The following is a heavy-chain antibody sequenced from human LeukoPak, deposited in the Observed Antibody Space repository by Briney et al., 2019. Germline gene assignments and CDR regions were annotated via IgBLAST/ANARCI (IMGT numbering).Heavy chain of an antibody. CDR1: GFTFSGSA. CDR3: ARTYYDILTSYNPYFDY. CDR2: ISGSGGST. D-gene: IGHD3-9*01. Sequence: GGSLRLSCAASGFTFSGSAMHWVRQASGKGLEWVSAISGSGGSTYYADSVKGRFTISRDNSKNTLYLQMNSLRAEDTAVYYCARTYYDILTSYNPYFDYWGQGTLVTVSS. J-gene: IGHJ4*02. V-gene: IGHV3-23*01.